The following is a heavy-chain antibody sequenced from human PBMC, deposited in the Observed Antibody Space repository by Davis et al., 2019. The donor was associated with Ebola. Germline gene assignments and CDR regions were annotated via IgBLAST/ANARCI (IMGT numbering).Heavy chain of an antibody. CDR3: VRYGDYGYFDY. J-gene: IGHJ4*02. CDR1: GFTVSSNY. D-gene: IGHD4-17*01. V-gene: IGHV3-53*01. CDR2: IYSGGST. Sequence: GESLKISCAASGFTVSSNYMSWVRQAPGKGLEWVSVIYSGGSTYYADSVKGRFTISRDNSKNTLYLQMNSLRAEDTAVYYCVRYGDYGYFDYWGQGTLVTVSS.